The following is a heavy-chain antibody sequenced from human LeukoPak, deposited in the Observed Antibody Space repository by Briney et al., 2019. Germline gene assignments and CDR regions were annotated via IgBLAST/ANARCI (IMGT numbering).Heavy chain of an antibody. CDR3: ARYKWDLPNYFDP. CDR2: IFYSGNT. D-gene: IGHD1-26*01. J-gene: IGHJ5*02. Sequence: PSETLSLTCTVSGGSISSSSYSWGWIRQPPGKGLEWIGYIFYSGNTKYKPSLKSRVTISVDTSKNQFSLKLSSVTAADTAVYYCARYKWDLPNYFDPWGQGTLVTVSS. CDR1: GGSISSSSYS. V-gene: IGHV4-61*05.